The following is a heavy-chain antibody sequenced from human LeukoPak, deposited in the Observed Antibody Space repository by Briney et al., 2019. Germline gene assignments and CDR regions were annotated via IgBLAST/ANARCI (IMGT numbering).Heavy chain of an antibody. D-gene: IGHD6-13*01. J-gene: IGHJ6*02. Sequence: PSETLSLTCTVSGGSISSSSYYWGWIRQPPGTGLEWIGSIYYSGSTYYNPSLKSRVTISVDTSKNQFSLKLSSVTAADTAVYYCAREAAAGTDYYYGMDVWGQGTTVTVSS. CDR2: IYYSGST. CDR1: GGSISSSSYY. V-gene: IGHV4-39*07. CDR3: AREAAAGTDYYYGMDV.